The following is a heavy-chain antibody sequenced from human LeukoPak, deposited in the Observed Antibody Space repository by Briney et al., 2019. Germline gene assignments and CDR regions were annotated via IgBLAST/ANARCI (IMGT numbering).Heavy chain of an antibody. D-gene: IGHD5-24*01. J-gene: IGHJ4*02. V-gene: IGHV4-39*01. Sequence: PSETLSLTCTVSGGSISSSSYYWGWIRQPPGKGLEWIGSTYYSGSTYYNPSLKSRVTISVDTSKNQFPLKLSSVTAADTAVYYCARHSWDGHLGGGQGYFDYWGQGTLVTVSS. CDR3: ARHSWDGHLGGGQGYFDY. CDR1: GGSISSSSYY. CDR2: TYYSGST.